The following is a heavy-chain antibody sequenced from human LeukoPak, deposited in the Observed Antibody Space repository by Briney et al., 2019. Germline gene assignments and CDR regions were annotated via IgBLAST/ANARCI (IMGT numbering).Heavy chain of an antibody. D-gene: IGHD3-22*01. CDR1: GFTFSSYG. CDR2: ISYDGSNK. CDR3: AKVPPYYYDSSGSPLDY. J-gene: IGHJ4*02. V-gene: IGHV3-30*18. Sequence: PGRSLRLSCAASGFTFSSYGMHWVRQAPGKGLEWVAVISYDGSNKYYADSVKGRFTISRDNSKNTLYLQMNSLRAEDTAVYYRAKVPPYYYDSSGSPLDYWGQGTLVTVSS.